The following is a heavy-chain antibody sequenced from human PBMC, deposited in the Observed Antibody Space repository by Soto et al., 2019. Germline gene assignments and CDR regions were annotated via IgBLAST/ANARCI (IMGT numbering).Heavy chain of an antibody. Sequence: EVQLVESGGGLVQPGRSLRLSCAASGFTFDDYAVHWVRQAPGKGLEWVSGISWNSGTIGYADSVKGRFTISRDNAKNSXXQXMTXLRAEDTALYYCAKDMFAYYYDSSGYYFFDDGMDVWGQGTTVTVSS. CDR2: ISWNSGTI. CDR1: GFTFDDYA. J-gene: IGHJ6*02. V-gene: IGHV3-9*01. CDR3: AKDMFAYYYDSSGYYFFDDGMDV. D-gene: IGHD3-22*01.